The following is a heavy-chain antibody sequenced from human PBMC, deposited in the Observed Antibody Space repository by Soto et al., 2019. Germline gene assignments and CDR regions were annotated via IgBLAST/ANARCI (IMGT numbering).Heavy chain of an antibody. Sequence: SVKVSCKASGGTFSSYAISWVRQAPGQGLEWMGGIIPIFGTANYAQKFQGRVTMTTDTSTGTAYMELRSLRSDDTAVYYCARDPPGSSGDYWGQGTLVTVSS. CDR2: IIPIFGTA. V-gene: IGHV1-69*05. J-gene: IGHJ4*02. CDR1: GGTFSSYA. D-gene: IGHD6-6*01. CDR3: ARDPPGSSGDY.